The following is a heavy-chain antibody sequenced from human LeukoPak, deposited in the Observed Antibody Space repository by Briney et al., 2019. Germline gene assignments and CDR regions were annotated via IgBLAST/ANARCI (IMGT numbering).Heavy chain of an antibody. CDR2: IHHTGST. CDR3: ATHDGSSWFYFDY. D-gene: IGHD6-13*01. CDR1: GGSISRYH. V-gene: IGHV4-59*08. Sequence: PSETLSLTCTVSGGSISRYHWSWVRQPPGKGLEWIGYIHHTGSTNFNPPLKSRVTMSVDTSENQFSLQLGSVTAADTALYYCATHDGSSWFYFDYWSQGTLVTVSS. J-gene: IGHJ4*02.